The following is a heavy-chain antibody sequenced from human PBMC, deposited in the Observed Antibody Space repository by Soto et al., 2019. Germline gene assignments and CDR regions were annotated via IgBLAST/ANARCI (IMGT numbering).Heavy chain of an antibody. Sequence: SETLSLTCAVSGGSISSSNWWSWVRQPPGKGLEWIGEIYHSGTTNNNPSLKSRVTISVDKSKNQFSLKLSSVTAADSAVYYCARVRSPYYYGSGSYYKGWFYPWGQGTLVTVSS. CDR3: ARVRSPYYYGSGSYYKGWFYP. V-gene: IGHV4-4*02. CDR1: GGSISSSNW. CDR2: IYHSGTT. D-gene: IGHD3-10*01. J-gene: IGHJ5*02.